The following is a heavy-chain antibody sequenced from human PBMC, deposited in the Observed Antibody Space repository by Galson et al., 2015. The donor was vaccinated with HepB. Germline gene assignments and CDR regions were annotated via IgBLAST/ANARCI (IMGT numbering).Heavy chain of an antibody. CDR3: ARDSPDYGGNSGYAFDI. Sequence: SVKVSCKASGYTFTSYYMHWVRQAPGKGLEWMGIINPSGGSTSYAQKFQGRVTMTRDTSSSTVYMELSSLRSEDTAVYYCARDSPDYGGNSGYAFDIWGQGTMVTVSS. CDR2: INPSGGST. J-gene: IGHJ3*02. CDR1: GYTFTSYY. D-gene: IGHD4-23*01. V-gene: IGHV1-46*01.